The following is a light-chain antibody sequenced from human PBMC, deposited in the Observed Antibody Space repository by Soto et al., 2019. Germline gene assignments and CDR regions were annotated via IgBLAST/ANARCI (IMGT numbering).Light chain of an antibody. CDR2: DAS. CDR1: QSVGSH. J-gene: IGKJ5*01. V-gene: IGKV3-11*01. CDR3: LQRSEWPIT. Sequence: EVVMTQSPATLSVSPGERATFSCRASQSVGSHLAWYRQKPGQVPRLVIYDASNRATGIASRFSGSGSGTDFSLTISSLEPEDFAVYYCLQRSEWPITFGQGTRLEI.